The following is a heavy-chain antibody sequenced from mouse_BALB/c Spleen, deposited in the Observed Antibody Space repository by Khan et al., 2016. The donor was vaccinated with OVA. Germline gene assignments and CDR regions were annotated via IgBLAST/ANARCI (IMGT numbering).Heavy chain of an antibody. CDR2: ISPGSDST. V-gene: IGHV1-77*01. J-gene: IGHJ3*01. D-gene: IGHD4-1*01. CDR1: GYTFTDYV. CDR3: ARAGWDVFAY. Sequence: VQLQESGPELVKPGASVKMSCKASGYTFTDYVMNWVKQRNGQGLEWIGQISPGSDSTYYNEKFKGKATLTADRSSSTAYMQLSNLTSEDSAVYFCARAGWDVFAYWGQGTLVTVSA.